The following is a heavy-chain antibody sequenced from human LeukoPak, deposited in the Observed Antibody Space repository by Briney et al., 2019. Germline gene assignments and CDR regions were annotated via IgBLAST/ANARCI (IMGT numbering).Heavy chain of an antibody. CDR1: GFTFSNAW. CDR2: IKSKTDGGTT. D-gene: IGHD5-12*01. Sequence: GGSLRLSCAASGFTFSNAWMSRVRQAPGKGLEWVGRIKSKTDGGTTDYAAPVKGRFTISRDDSKNTLYLQMNSLKTEDTAVYYCTTDSGVDIVATEGAFDIWGQGTMVTVSS. CDR3: TTDSGVDIVATEGAFDI. V-gene: IGHV3-15*01. J-gene: IGHJ3*02.